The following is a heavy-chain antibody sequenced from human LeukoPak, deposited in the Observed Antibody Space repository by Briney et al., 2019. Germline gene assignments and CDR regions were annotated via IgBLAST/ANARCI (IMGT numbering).Heavy chain of an antibody. V-gene: IGHV5-51*01. CDR2: IYPGDSDT. CDR1: GYSFTSYW. Sequence: GESLKISCKGSGYSFTSYWIGWVRQMPGKGLEWMGIIYPGDSDTRYSPSFQGQVTISADKSISTAYLQWSSLKASDTAMYYCARLSADDYVWGSYRYTPHVPFDYWGQGTLVTVSS. D-gene: IGHD3-16*02. CDR3: ARLSADDYVWGSYRYTPHVPFDY. J-gene: IGHJ4*02.